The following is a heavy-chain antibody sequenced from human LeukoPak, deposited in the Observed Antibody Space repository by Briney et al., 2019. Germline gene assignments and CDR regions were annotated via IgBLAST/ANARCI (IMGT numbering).Heavy chain of an antibody. J-gene: IGHJ4*02. Sequence: GGSLRLSCAASGLTFSSYAMDWVRQAPGKGLEWVAVISYDGSNKYYADSVKGRFTISRDNSKNTLYLQMNSLRAEDTAVYYCARDPSRVYYDFWSGYPPYYFDYWGQGTLVTVSS. CDR3: ARDPSRVYYDFWSGYPPYYFDY. D-gene: IGHD3-3*01. CDR2: ISYDGSNK. CDR1: GLTFSSYA. V-gene: IGHV3-30*01.